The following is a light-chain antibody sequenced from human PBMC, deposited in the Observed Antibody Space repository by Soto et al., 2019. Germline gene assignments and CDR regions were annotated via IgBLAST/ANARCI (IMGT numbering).Light chain of an antibody. CDR3: QQRSNWPPSLT. CDR2: DAS. V-gene: IGKV3-11*01. CDR1: QSVSSY. Sequence: EIVLTQSPATLSLSPGERATLSCRASQSVSSYLAWYQQKPGQAPRLLIYDASNRATGIPARFSGSGSGTDFTLTISSLESEDFEVYYCQQRSNWPPSLTFGGGTKVEIK. J-gene: IGKJ4*01.